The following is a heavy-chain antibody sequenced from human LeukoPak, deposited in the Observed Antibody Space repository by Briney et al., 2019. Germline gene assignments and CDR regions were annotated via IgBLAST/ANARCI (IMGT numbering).Heavy chain of an antibody. D-gene: IGHD2-2*01. CDR1: GYTFTNFG. CDR3: ARDYCSSTSCYGYFDY. V-gene: IGHV1-18*01. CDR2: ISAYNGNT. J-gene: IGHJ4*02. Sequence: ASVKVSCKASGYTFTNFGVSWVRRAPGQGLEWMGWISAYNGNTNYAQKFQGRVTMTRDTSISTAYMELSRLRSDDTAVYYCARDYCSSTSCYGYFDYWGQGTLVTVSS.